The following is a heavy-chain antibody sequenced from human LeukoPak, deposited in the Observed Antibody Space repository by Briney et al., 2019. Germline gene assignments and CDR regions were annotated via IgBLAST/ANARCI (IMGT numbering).Heavy chain of an antibody. CDR2: INFDASST. V-gene: IGHV3-74*01. CDR1: RFTFSNSW. CDR3: IRGFDI. Sequence: GSLRLSCAASRFTFSNSWMHWVRQAPGKGLVWVARINFDASSTSYADSVKGRFTISRDNAKNTLYLQMNSLRAEDTAVYYCIRGFDIWGQGTMVTVSS. J-gene: IGHJ3*02.